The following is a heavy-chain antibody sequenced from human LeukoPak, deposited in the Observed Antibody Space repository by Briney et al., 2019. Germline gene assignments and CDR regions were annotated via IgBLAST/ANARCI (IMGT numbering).Heavy chain of an antibody. V-gene: IGHV4-61*01. CDR2: IHNSGST. J-gene: IGHJ5*02. CDR3: ARTNYGDYNWFDP. Sequence: TSETLSLTCKVSGGSVSSDSYYGSWIRPPPGQGLEWIGYIHNSGSTKYNASLKSRLTISVDTSKNQFSLEVTSVTAADTAVYYCARTNYGDYNWFDPWGQGTLVTVSS. D-gene: IGHD4-17*01. CDR1: GGSVSSDSYY.